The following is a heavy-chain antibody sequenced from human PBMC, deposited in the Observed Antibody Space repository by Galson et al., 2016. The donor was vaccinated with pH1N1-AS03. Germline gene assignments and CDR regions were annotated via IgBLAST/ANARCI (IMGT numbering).Heavy chain of an antibody. CDR3: ARDRPNYNVYLDH. Sequence: SLRLSCAASGFTFRDYGFHWVRQAPGKGLEWVAVIWYDGSNKNYVDSVKGRFIASRDNSNDTLYLQMNSPRAEDTAVYYCARDRPNYNVYLDHWGQGILVTVSS. CDR2: IWYDGSNK. CDR1: GFTFRDYG. J-gene: IGHJ4*02. D-gene: IGHD5-24*01. V-gene: IGHV3-33*01.